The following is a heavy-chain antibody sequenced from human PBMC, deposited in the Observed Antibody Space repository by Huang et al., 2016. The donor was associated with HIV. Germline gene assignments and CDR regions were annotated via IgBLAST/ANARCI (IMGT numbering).Heavy chain of an antibody. CDR1: RYNFAGYW. J-gene: IGHJ3*02. CDR2: IYLDDSDA. D-gene: IGHD2-15*01. Sequence: EVQLVQSGAEVKRPGESLKISCKGSRYNFAGYWIGWVRQMPGKGLGGMGSIYLDDSDARYSPSLQGQVTISADTSLYSSYLQWTSLRASDTAIFYCARRRRGGFDIWGQGTLVTVSS. CDR3: ARRRRGGFDI. V-gene: IGHV5-51*03.